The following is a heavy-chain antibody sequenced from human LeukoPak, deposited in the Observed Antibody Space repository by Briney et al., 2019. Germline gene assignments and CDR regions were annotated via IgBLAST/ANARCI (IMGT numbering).Heavy chain of an antibody. D-gene: IGHD1-20*01. CDR2: ISSSSSYI. V-gene: IGHV3-21*01. J-gene: IGHJ4*02. Sequence: GGSLRLSCAASGFTFSSYSMNWVRQAPGKGLEWVSSISSSSSYIYYADSVKGRFTISRDNAKNSLYLQMNSLRAEDTAVYYRARDVYNWNYFDYWGQGTLVTVSS. CDR1: GFTFSSYS. CDR3: ARDVYNWNYFDY.